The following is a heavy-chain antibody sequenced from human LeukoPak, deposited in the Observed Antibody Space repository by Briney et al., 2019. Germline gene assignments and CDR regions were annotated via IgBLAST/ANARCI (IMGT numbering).Heavy chain of an antibody. D-gene: IGHD6-13*01. CDR3: AGGGYSSSWYGDFDY. CDR2: IYYSGTT. V-gene: IGHV4-39*07. J-gene: IGHJ4*02. Sequence: PSETLSLTCTVSGGSISSSSYYWGWVRQPPGTGREWIGSIYYSGTTYYNPSLKSRVTISVDTSKNQFSLKLSSVTAADTAVYYCAGGGYSSSWYGDFDYWGQGTLVTVSS. CDR1: GGSISSSSYY.